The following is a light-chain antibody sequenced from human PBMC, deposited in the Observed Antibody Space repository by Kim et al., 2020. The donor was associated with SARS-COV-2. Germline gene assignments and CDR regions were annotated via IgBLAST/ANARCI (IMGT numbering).Light chain of an antibody. CDR1: QAISSW. CDR3: QQTNSFPYT. Sequence: SASVGDRVTIACRASQAISSWLAWYQQKPGKAPKLLVYDASTVQDGVPSRFSGSGSGTDFTLIISGLQAEDFATYYCQQTNSFPYTFGQGTKLEIK. V-gene: IGKV1-12*01. J-gene: IGKJ2*01. CDR2: DAS.